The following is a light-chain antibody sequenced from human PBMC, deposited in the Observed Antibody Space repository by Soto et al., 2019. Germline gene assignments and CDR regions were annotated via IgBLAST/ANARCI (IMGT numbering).Light chain of an antibody. J-gene: IGKJ5*01. V-gene: IGKV1D-16*01. CDR2: FAS. CDR1: QDIGSH. CDR3: QQFRSFPIT. Sequence: DIQMTQSPSSLSASVGDRVTMTCLASQDIGSHLAWYQQKPEKAPKSLIYFASTLQSGVPSRFSASGSGTDFTLTISSLQPEDFATYYCQQFRSFPITFGQGTRLEIK.